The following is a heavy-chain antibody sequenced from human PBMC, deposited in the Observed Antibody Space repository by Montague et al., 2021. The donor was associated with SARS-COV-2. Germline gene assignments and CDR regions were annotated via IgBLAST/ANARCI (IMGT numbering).Heavy chain of an antibody. CDR1: GGSIGAYY. V-gene: IGHV4-59*01. CDR2: IGNSGST. Sequence: SETLSLTCTASGGSIGAYYRSWIRQPPGKGLEWIGYIGNSGSTNHNPSLESRVTMSVDTSKNQFSLKLNSVTAADTAVYYCARHGGNDAFDIWGRGTMVTVSS. D-gene: IGHD4-23*01. CDR3: ARHGGNDAFDI. J-gene: IGHJ3*02.